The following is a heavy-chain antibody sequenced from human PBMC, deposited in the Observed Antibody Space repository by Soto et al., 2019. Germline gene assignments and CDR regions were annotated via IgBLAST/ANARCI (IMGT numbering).Heavy chain of an antibody. J-gene: IGHJ5*02. CDR2: ISSSGRKT. CDR1: GFTFRNFE. D-gene: IGHD6-6*01. V-gene: IGHV3-48*03. CDR3: ARDSIAAPNWFDP. Sequence: DVQLVESGGGMVQPGGSLRLSCRVSGFTFRNFEMNWVRQVPGKGLEWLSYISSSGRKTFYAESVKGRFTVSRDNTEDSLFLQMNSLRVEDTGIYFCARDSIAAPNWFDPCGQGTRVIVSS.